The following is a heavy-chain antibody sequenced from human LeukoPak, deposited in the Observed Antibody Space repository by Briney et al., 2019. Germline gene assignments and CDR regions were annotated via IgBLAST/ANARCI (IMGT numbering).Heavy chain of an antibody. CDR3: AELGITMIGGV. Sequence: GGSLRLSCAASGFIFDDYDMNWVRQAPGKGLEWVSHINWNGNTIGYGDSVKGRFTISRDNAKNSLYLQMNSLRAEDTAVYYCAELGITMIGGVWGKGTTVTISS. CDR2: INWNGNTI. CDR1: GFIFDDYD. J-gene: IGHJ6*04. D-gene: IGHD3-10*02. V-gene: IGHV3-20*04.